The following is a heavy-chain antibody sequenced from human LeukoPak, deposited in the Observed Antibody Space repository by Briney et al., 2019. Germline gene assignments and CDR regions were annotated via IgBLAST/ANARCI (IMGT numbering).Heavy chain of an antibody. CDR2: ISYDGSNK. CDR1: GFTFSSYG. Sequence: GGSLRLSCAASGFTFSSYGMHWVRQAPGKGLEWVAVISYDGSNKYYADSVKGRFTISRDNSKNTLYLQMNSLRAEDTAVYYCAKDRGGSSTTYYYYYGMDVWGQGTTVTVSS. CDR3: AKDRGGSSTTYYYYYGMDV. D-gene: IGHD2-15*01. V-gene: IGHV3-30*18. J-gene: IGHJ6*02.